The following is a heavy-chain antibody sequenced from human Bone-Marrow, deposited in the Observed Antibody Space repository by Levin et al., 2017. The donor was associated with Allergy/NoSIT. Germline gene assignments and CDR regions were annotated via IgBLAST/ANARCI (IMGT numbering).Heavy chain of an antibody. CDR2: VSGSAAIT. CDR3: AKGQWSGSRGGAFDL. D-gene: IGHD1-26*01. Sequence: LSLTCAATGFTFSNYALSWVRQAPGKGLEWVSTVSGSAAITYYADSVKGRFTISRDNSKNTLYLQMNSLRAEDTAKYYCAKGQWSGSRGGAFDLWGQGTMVTVSS. V-gene: IGHV3-23*01. J-gene: IGHJ3*01. CDR1: GFTFSNYA.